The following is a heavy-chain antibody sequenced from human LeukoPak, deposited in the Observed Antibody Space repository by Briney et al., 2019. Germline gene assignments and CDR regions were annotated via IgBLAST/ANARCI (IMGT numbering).Heavy chain of an antibody. CDR2: IYHSGST. CDR1: GGSISSSNW. CDR3: ARHSGYSSSWLGY. D-gene: IGHD6-13*01. V-gene: IGHV4-4*02. J-gene: IGHJ4*02. Sequence: SGTLSLTCAVSGGSISSSNWWSWVRQPPGKGLEWIGEIYHSGSTYFNPSLKSRVTISVDTSRNQFSLNLSSVTAADTAVYFCARHSGYSSSWLGYWGQGTLVTVSS.